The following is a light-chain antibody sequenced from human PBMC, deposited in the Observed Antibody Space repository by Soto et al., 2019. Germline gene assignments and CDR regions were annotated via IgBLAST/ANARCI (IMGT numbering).Light chain of an antibody. CDR2: DAS. CDR1: QDISNY. CDR3: HQYDTLSFT. J-gene: IGKJ3*01. Sequence: DIQMTQSPSSLSASVGDRVTITCQASQDISNYLNWYQQKLGKAPKLLIYDASNLEPGVPSRVSGSGAGTEFLFTISSLQPEDIATYYCHQYDTLSFTFGPGTKVDIK. V-gene: IGKV1-33*01.